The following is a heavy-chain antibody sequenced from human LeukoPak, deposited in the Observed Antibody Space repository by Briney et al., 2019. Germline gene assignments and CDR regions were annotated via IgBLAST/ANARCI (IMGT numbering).Heavy chain of an antibody. Sequence: GGSLRLSCAVSGFTFSSYSLNWVRQAPGKGLEWLSYISSTSSTIYYADSVKGRFTISRDNAKNSLYLQMNSLRAEDTAVYYCARDGPALRCLDYWGQGTLVTVSS. CDR2: ISSTSSTI. D-gene: IGHD4-17*01. CDR1: GFTFSSYS. CDR3: ARDGPALRCLDY. J-gene: IGHJ4*02. V-gene: IGHV3-48*04.